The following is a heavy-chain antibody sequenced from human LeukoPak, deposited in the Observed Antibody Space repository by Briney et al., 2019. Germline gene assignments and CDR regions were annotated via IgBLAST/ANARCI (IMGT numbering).Heavy chain of an antibody. V-gene: IGHV4-61*08. CDR3: ARDTRNTWFYY. Sequence: SETLSLTCTVSGASVSSGGNYWSWIRRYPGEGLEWFGSFYYSGTTDYNPSLKGRVTMSIDRSKNQFSLNLNSVTAADTAVYYCARDTRNTWFYYWGQGTLVTVSA. D-gene: IGHD1/OR15-1a*01. CDR1: GASVSSGGNY. CDR2: FYYSGTT. J-gene: IGHJ4*02.